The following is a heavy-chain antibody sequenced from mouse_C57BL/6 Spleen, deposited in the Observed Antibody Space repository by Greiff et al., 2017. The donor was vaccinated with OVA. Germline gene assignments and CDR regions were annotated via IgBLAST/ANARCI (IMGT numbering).Heavy chain of an antibody. Sequence: VQLQQSGPELVKPGASVKISCKASGYTFTDYYMNWVKQSHGKSLEWIGDINPNNGGTSYNQKFKGKATLTVDKSSSTAYMELRSLTSEDSAVYYCARRGYDSWYFDVWGTGTTVTVSS. CDR3: ARRGYDSWYFDV. CDR2: INPNNGGT. V-gene: IGHV1-26*01. D-gene: IGHD2-4*01. J-gene: IGHJ1*03. CDR1: GYTFTDYY.